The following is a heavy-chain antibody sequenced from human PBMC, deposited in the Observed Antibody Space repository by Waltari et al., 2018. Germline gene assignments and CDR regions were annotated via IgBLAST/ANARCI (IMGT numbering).Heavy chain of an antibody. Sequence: QVQLVQSGAEVKKPGASVKVSCKVSGYTLTELSMHWVRQAPGKGLEWLGGFDPEEGEAIYAQKFQGRVTMTEDTSTDTAYMELSSLRSEDTAGYYCATDVAAATGDWFDPWGQGTLVTVSS. CDR2: FDPEEGEA. J-gene: IGHJ5*02. CDR1: GYTLTELS. CDR3: ATDVAAATGDWFDP. V-gene: IGHV1-24*01. D-gene: IGHD2-2*01.